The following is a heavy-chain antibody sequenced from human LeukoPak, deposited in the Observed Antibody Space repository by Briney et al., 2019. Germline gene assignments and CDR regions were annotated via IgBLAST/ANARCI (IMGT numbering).Heavy chain of an antibody. D-gene: IGHD3-10*01. CDR3: ARARYYYGSGSHWFDP. CDR2: INHSGST. V-gene: IGHV4-34*01. Sequence: SETLSLTCAVYGGSFSGYYWSWIRQPPGKGLEWIGEINHSGSTNYNPSLKSRVTISVDTSKNQFSLKLSSVTAADTAVYYCARARYYYGSGSHWFDPWGQGTLVTVSS. J-gene: IGHJ5*02. CDR1: GGSFSGYY.